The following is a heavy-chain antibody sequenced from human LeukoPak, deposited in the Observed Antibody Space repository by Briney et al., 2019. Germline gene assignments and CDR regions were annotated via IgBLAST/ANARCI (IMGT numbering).Heavy chain of an antibody. CDR1: GFTFSSYA. Sequence: GGSLRLSCAASGFTFSSYAMSWVRQAPGKGLDWVSGTSGSGGNTYYADSVKGRFTISRDNSKNTLYLQMNSLRAEDTAVYYCAKGSYYDSSGSFYFDYWGQGTLVTVSS. V-gene: IGHV3-23*01. CDR3: AKGSYYDSSGSFYFDY. D-gene: IGHD3-22*01. CDR2: TSGSGGNT. J-gene: IGHJ4*02.